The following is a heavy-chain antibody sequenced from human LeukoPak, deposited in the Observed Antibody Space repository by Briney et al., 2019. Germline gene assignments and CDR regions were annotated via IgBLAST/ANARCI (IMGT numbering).Heavy chain of an antibody. J-gene: IGHJ4*02. CDR2: IRSKAYGGTT. D-gene: IGHD6-13*01. CDR3: ARVSSWKGIDY. V-gene: IGHV3-49*03. Sequence: GGSLRLSCAASGFTFGDYAMSWFRQAPGKGLEWVGFIRSKAYGGTTEYAASVKGRFTISRDDSKSIAYLQMNSLKTEDTAVYYCARVSSWKGIDYWGQGTLVTVSS. CDR1: GFTFGDYA.